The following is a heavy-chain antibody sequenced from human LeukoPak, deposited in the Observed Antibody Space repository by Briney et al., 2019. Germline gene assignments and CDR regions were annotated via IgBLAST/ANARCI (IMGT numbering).Heavy chain of an antibody. V-gene: IGHV4-59*11. J-gene: IGHJ4*02. CDR2: IHDTGST. CDR3: ARFSSGCSTSSCYLTY. CDR1: GGSLSSHY. Sequence: PLETLSLTCSVPGGSLSSHYWSWIRQPPGKGLELIGHIHDTGSTFYNPSLRGRVTISLDTSNNQFSLKLTSMTAADTAVYYCARFSSGCSTSSCYLTYWGQGTLVTVS. D-gene: IGHD2-2*01.